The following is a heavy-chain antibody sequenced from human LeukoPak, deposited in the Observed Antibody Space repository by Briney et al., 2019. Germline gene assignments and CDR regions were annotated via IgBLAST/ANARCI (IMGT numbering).Heavy chain of an antibody. D-gene: IGHD3-10*01. CDR2: VYYSGST. J-gene: IGHJ4*02. CDR1: GGSFEQYF. Sequence: SETLSLTCTVSGGSFEQYFWSWIRQPPGKGLEWIGYVYYSGSTDYNSSLKSRLTISVDTSKNQFSLKLSSVTAADTAVYYCASHRRSHGSEYWGQGTLVTVSA. V-gene: IGHV4-59*01. CDR3: ASHRRSHGSEY.